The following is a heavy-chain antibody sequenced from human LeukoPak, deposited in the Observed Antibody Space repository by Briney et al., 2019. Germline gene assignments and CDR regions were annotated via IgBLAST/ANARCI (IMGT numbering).Heavy chain of an antibody. Sequence: SVKVSCKASGGTFSSYAISWVRHAPGQGLEWMGRIIPILGIANYAQKFQGRVTITADKSTSTAYMELSSLRSEDTAVYYCARVYCNRTSCVDDAFDIWGQGTMVTVSS. CDR3: ARVYCNRTSCVDDAFDI. D-gene: IGHD2-2*01. CDR2: IIPILGIA. J-gene: IGHJ3*02. V-gene: IGHV1-69*04. CDR1: GGTFSSYA.